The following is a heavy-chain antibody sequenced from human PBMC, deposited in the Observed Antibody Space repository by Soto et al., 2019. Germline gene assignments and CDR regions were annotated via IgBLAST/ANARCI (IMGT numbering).Heavy chain of an antibody. Sequence: PGGSLRLSCAASGFTFSSYSMNWVRQAPGKGLEWVSSISSSSYIYYADSVKGRFTISRDNAKNSLYLQMNSLRAEDTAVYYCARDLLNYYDSSGPLGYWGQGTLVTVSS. CDR2: ISSSSYI. V-gene: IGHV3-21*01. D-gene: IGHD3-22*01. CDR1: GFTFSSYS. CDR3: ARDLLNYYDSSGPLGY. J-gene: IGHJ4*02.